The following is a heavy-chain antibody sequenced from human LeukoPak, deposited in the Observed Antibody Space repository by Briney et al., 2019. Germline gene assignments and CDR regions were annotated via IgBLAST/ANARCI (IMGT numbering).Heavy chain of an antibody. CDR3: ARVMMGYSGYETYDWFDP. D-gene: IGHD5-12*01. Sequence: ASVKVSCRASGYTLTSYGLSWVRQAPGQGLEWMGWISAYNGNTNYAQKLQGRVTMTTDTSTSTAYMELRSLRSDDTAVYYCARVMMGYSGYETYDWFDPWGQGTLVTVSS. V-gene: IGHV1-18*04. J-gene: IGHJ5*02. CDR2: ISAYNGNT. CDR1: GYTLTSYG.